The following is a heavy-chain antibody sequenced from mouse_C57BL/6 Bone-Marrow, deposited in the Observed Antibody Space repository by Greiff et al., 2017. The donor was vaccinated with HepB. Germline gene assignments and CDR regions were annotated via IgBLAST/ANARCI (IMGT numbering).Heavy chain of an antibody. J-gene: IGHJ2*01. Sequence: EAQLQESGAELVRPGASVKLSCTASGFNIKDDYMHWVKQRPEQGLEWIGWIDPENGDTEYASKFQGKATITADTSSNTAYLQLSSLTSEDTAVYYCTGETTFFDYWGQGTTLTVSS. V-gene: IGHV14-4*01. CDR1: GFNIKDDY. CDR3: TGETTFFDY. CDR2: IDPENGDT. D-gene: IGHD2-12*01.